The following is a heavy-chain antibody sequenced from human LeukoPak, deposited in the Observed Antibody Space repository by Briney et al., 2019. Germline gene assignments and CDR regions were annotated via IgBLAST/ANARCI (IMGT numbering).Heavy chain of an antibody. D-gene: IGHD6-19*01. CDR3: ARQGYSSDWTVSGAFDF. J-gene: IGHJ3*01. CDR2: IYPGDSDT. CDR1: GYSFTTYW. V-gene: IGHV5-51*01. Sequence: GESLKISCKGSGYSFTTYWIGWVRQMPGKGLECMGIIYPGDSDTRYSPSFQGQVTISADKSITTAYLQWSSLKASDTAMYYCARQGYSSDWTVSGAFDFWGQGTMVTVTS.